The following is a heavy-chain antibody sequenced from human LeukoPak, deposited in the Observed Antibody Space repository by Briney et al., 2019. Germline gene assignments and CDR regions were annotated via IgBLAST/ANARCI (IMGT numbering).Heavy chain of an antibody. CDR2: VAYSGST. J-gene: IGHJ5*02. V-gene: IGHV4-59*01. CDR1: GGSTNSYY. D-gene: IGHD5-12*01. Sequence: PSETLSLTCTVSGGSTNSYYWSWIRQSPGKGLEWIGYVAYSGSTNHNPSHKSRVTISLDTSKNQFSLKLSSVTAADTAVYYCARTVSGYYFNAWGPGTLVTVSS. CDR3: ARTVSGYYFNA.